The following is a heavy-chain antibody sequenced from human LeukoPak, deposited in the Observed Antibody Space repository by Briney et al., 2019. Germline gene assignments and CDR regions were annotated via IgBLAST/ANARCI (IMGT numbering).Heavy chain of an antibody. CDR3: ARDDYYDSSGSGGAFDI. V-gene: IGHV1-18*01. CDR1: GYTFTSYG. D-gene: IGHD3-22*01. Sequence: GASVKVSCKASGYTFTSYGISWVRQAPGQGLEWMGWISAYNDNTNYAQKLQGRVTMTTDTSTSTAYMELRSLRSDDTAVYYCARDDYYDSSGSGGAFDIWGQGTMVTVSS. J-gene: IGHJ3*02. CDR2: ISAYNDNT.